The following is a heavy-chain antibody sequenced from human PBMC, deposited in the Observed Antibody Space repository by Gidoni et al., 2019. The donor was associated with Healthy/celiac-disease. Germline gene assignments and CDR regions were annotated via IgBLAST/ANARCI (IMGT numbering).Heavy chain of an antibody. V-gene: IGHV2-70*01. CDR2: IDWDDDK. J-gene: IGHJ4*02. D-gene: IGHD3-22*01. CDR3: ARTRYDSSGYYGGVGYYFDY. CDR1: GFSLSPSGMC. Sequence: QVTLRESGPALVKPTQTLTLTCTFSGFSLSPSGMCVSWIRQPPGKALEWLALIDWDDDKYYSTALKTRLTISKDTAKNQVVLTMTNMDPVDTATDYCARTRYDSSGYYGGVGYYFDYWGQGTLVTVSS.